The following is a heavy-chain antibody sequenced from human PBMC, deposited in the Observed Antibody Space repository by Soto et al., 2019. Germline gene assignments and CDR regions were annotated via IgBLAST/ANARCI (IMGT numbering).Heavy chain of an antibody. V-gene: IGHV4-4*07. CDR3: ARNVASPGVSGSWGAFDI. CDR1: GGSISNYF. D-gene: IGHD5-12*01. CDR2: IFSSGST. Sequence: QVQLQESGPGLVKPSETLSLICTVSGGSISNYFWDWIRQPAGKGLEWIGRIFSSGSTNYNASLKSRVTMSVDTSKNQVSLKLTSMTDADTAVYYCARNVASPGVSGSWGAFDIWGQGTMVTVSS. J-gene: IGHJ3*02.